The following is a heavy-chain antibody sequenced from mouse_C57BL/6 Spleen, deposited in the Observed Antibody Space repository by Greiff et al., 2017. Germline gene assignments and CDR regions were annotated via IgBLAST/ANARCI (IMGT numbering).Heavy chain of an antibody. Sequence: QVQLQQSGAELVRPGTSVKVSCKASGYAFTNYLIEWVKQRPGQGLEWIGVINPGSGGTNYNEKFKGKATLTADKASITAYMQLSSLTSEDSAVYFCARSNGSSHLDYWGQGTTLTVSS. CDR2: INPGSGGT. D-gene: IGHD1-1*01. CDR1: GYAFTNYL. V-gene: IGHV1-54*01. CDR3: ARSNGSSHLDY. J-gene: IGHJ2*01.